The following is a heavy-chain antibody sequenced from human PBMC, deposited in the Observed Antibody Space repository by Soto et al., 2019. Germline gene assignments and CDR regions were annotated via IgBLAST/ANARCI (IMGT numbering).Heavy chain of an antibody. Sequence: ASVKVSCKASGYSFAGYYLHWVRQAPGQGLEWLGWINPNSGATNHAQKFQGRVTMTRDRSITTAYMDLNRLTSDDTAVYYCARDSVSPIGDFDNWG. J-gene: IGHJ4*01. CDR1: GYSFAGYY. CDR3: ARDSVSPIGDFDN. CDR2: INPNSGAT. D-gene: IGHD5-12*01. V-gene: IGHV1-2*02.